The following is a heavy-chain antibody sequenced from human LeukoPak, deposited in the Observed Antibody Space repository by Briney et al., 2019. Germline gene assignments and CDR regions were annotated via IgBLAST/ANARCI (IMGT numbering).Heavy chain of an antibody. D-gene: IGHD6-13*01. CDR2: INPNSGGT. CDR1: GYTFTGYY. CDR3: ARASSWSYYGMDA. Sequence: ASVNVSCKASGYTFTGYYMHWVRQAPGQGREWMGWINPNSGGTNYAQKFQGRVTMTRDTSISTAYMELSRLRSDDTAVYYCARASSWSYYGMDASGPGNTVTVSS. J-gene: IGHJ6*02. V-gene: IGHV1-2*02.